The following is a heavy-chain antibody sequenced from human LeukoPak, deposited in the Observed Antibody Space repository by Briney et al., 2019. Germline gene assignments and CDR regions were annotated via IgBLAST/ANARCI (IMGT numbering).Heavy chain of an antibody. D-gene: IGHD4-11*01. CDR1: GYTFTSYV. CDR2: ISAYNGNT. CDR3: ARGADQYDYSNYRTDY. J-gene: IGHJ4*02. V-gene: IGHV1-18*01. Sequence: ASVKVSCKASGYTFTSYVISWVRQAPGQGLEWMGWISAYNGNTNYAQKLQGRVTMTTDTSTSTAYMELRSLRSDDTAVYYCARGADQYDYSNYRTDYWGQGTLVTVS.